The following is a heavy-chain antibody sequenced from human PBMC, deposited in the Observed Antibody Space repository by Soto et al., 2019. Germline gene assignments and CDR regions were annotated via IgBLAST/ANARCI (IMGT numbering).Heavy chain of an antibody. CDR1: GFTFSGSA. V-gene: IGHV3-73*01. CDR2: IRSKANSYAT. Sequence: EVQLVESGGGLVQPGGSLKLSCAASGFTFSGSAMHWVRQASGKGLEWVGRIRSKANSYATAYAASVKGRFTISRDDSKNTAYLQMNSPKTEDTAVYYCTRLRPYPKNWYFDLWGRGTLVTVSS. CDR3: TRLRPYPKNWYFDL. J-gene: IGHJ2*01.